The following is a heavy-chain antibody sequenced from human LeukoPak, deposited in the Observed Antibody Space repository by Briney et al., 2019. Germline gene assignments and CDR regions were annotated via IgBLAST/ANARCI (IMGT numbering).Heavy chain of an antibody. Sequence: GASVKVSCKASGGTFSSYAISWVRQAPGQGLEWMGRIIPILGIANYAQKFQGRVTITADKSTSTAYMELRSLRSDDTAVYYCARAGGRQTTKRELDYWGQGTLVTVSS. CDR3: ARAGGRQTTKRELDY. CDR1: GGTFSSYA. CDR2: IIPILGIA. J-gene: IGHJ4*02. D-gene: IGHD1-26*01. V-gene: IGHV1-69*04.